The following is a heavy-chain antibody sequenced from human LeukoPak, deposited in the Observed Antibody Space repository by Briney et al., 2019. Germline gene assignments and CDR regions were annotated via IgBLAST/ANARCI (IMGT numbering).Heavy chain of an antibody. Sequence: SETLSLTCAVSGGSISSGGYSWSWIRQPPGKGLEWIGYIYHSGSTYYNSSLKSRVTISVDRSKTQFSLKLSSVTAAATAVYYCARTSIAARRANAFDIWGQGTMVTVSS. D-gene: IGHD6-6*01. CDR3: ARTSIAARRANAFDI. V-gene: IGHV4-30-2*01. CDR2: IYHSGST. CDR1: GGSISSGGYS. J-gene: IGHJ3*02.